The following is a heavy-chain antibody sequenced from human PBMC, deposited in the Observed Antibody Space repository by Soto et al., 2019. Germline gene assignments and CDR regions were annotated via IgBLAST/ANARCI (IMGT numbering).Heavy chain of an antibody. J-gene: IGHJ4*02. CDR1: GAPISGSVW. CDR2: VFHSGGA. Sequence: SETLSLTCAVSGAPISGSVWWTWVRQPPGKGLEWIGEVFHSGGANYNPSLKSRVSMSVDTSRSQFSLELHSVTAADTAMYYCARKAWVRFDFWGQGIMVTVSS. CDR3: ARKAWVRFDF. V-gene: IGHV4-4*02. D-gene: IGHD3-16*01.